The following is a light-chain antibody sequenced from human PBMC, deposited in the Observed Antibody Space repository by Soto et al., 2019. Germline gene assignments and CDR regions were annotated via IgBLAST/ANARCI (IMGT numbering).Light chain of an antibody. CDR3: QQYNSYPGT. CDR1: QSISSW. CDR2: KAS. Sequence: DIQMTQSPSTPSASVGDRVTITCRASQSISSWLAWYQQKPGKAPKLLIYKASSLESGVPSRFSGSGSGTEFTLTISSLQPDDFATYYCQQYNSYPGTFGGGTKVEIK. J-gene: IGKJ4*01. V-gene: IGKV1-5*03.